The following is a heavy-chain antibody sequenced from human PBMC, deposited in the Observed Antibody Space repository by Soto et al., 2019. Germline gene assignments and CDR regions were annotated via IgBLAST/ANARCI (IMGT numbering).Heavy chain of an antibody. V-gene: IGHV4-34*01. CDR3: ARGHHPLWGSGSFYSYYYYYGMDV. CDR1: GGSFSGYY. J-gene: IGHJ6*02. Sequence: TSETLSLTCAVYGGSFSGYYWSWIRQPPGKGLEWIGEINHSGSTNYNPSLKSRVTISVDTSKNQFSLKLSSVTAADTAVYYCARGHHPLWGSGSFYSYYYYYGMDVWGQGTTVTVSS. CDR2: INHSGST. D-gene: IGHD3-10*01.